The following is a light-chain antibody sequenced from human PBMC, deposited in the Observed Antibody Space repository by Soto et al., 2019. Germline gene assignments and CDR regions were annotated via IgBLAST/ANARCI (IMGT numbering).Light chain of an antibody. CDR3: VSYTSSTTYV. Sequence: LTQPASVSDSPGQSITISCTGTSSDVGGSNFVSWYQQHPGRPPKLIIYDVANRPSGVSNRFSGSKSGSTASLIISRLQTEDEADYYCVSYTSSTTYVFGTGTKVTVL. V-gene: IGLV2-14*03. J-gene: IGLJ1*01. CDR1: SSDVGGSNF. CDR2: DVA.